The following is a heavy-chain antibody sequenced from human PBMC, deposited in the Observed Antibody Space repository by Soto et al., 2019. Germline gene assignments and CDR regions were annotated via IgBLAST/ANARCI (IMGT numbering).Heavy chain of an antibody. CDR3: AREGALKPFSS. J-gene: IGHJ5*02. CDR1: GFTFSNYN. V-gene: IGHV3-21*01. Sequence: GGSLRLSCVASGFTFSNYNMNWVRQAPGKGLEWVSHISGTSVYIHYADSVKGRFTISRGNAKNSVYLQMDSLRVEDTAVYYCAREGALKPFSSWGQGALVTVSS. CDR2: ISGTSVYI.